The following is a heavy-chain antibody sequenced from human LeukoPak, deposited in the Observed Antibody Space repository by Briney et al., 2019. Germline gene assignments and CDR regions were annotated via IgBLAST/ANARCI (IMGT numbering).Heavy chain of an antibody. Sequence: PSQTLSLACAISGDSVSSNSAAWSWLRQSPSRGLEWLGRTYYRSKWYNDYAVSVKSRITINPDTSKNQFSLQLNSVTPEDTAVYYCARDRLIFRDTGSYKLYNWFDPWGQGTLVTVSS. CDR2: TYYRSKWYN. V-gene: IGHV6-1*01. CDR1: GDSVSSNSAA. J-gene: IGHJ5*02. CDR3: ARDRLIFRDTGSYKLYNWFDP. D-gene: IGHD1-26*01.